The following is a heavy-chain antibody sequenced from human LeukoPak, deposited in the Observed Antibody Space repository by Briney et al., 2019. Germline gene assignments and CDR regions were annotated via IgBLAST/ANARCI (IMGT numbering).Heavy chain of an antibody. D-gene: IGHD5-24*01. Sequence: GGSLRLSCAASGFTFSNYDMHWVRQPTGKGLEWVSSIGTRGDTYYPDSVKGRFTTSRDDVKKAFYLQMSSLRAGDTAIYYCARAPRDGYSYFDLWGQGTLVTVSS. CDR2: IGTRGDT. J-gene: IGHJ4*02. CDR1: GFTFSNYD. CDR3: ARAPRDGYSYFDL. V-gene: IGHV3-13*01.